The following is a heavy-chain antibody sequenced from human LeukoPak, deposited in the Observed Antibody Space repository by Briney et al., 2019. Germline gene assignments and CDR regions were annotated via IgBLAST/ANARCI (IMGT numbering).Heavy chain of an antibody. V-gene: IGHV3-23*01. CDR3: ATGRGYSGYATDY. Sequence: GGSLRLSCAASGSTFSSYARSWVRQAPGKGLEWVSAISGSGGSTYYADSVKGRFTISRDNSKNTLYLQMNSLRAEDTAVYYCATGRGYSGYATDYWGQGTLVTVSS. CDR1: GSTFSSYA. D-gene: IGHD5-12*01. CDR2: ISGSGGST. J-gene: IGHJ4*02.